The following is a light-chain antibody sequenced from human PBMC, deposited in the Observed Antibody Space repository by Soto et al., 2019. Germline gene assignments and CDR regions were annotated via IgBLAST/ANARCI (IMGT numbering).Light chain of an antibody. CDR3: QQRSNWPPIT. V-gene: IGKV3-11*01. J-gene: IGKJ5*01. CDR1: QSVTTY. CDR2: DAS. Sequence: DIVLTQSPDTLSLSPGERATLSCRASQSVTTYLAWYQQKPGQAPRLLIYDASNRATGIPARFSGSGSGTDFTLTTSSLEPEDFAVYYCQQRSNWPPITFGQGTRLEIK.